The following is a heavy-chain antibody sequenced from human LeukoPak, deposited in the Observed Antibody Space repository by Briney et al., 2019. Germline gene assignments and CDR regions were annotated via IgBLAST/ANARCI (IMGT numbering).Heavy chain of an antibody. CDR3: ARSYDSSGPHFDY. Sequence: SETLSLTCTVSGGSISSGGYYWSWIRQHPGKGLEWIGYIYYSGSTYYNPSLKSRVTISVDTSKNPFSLKLSSVTAADTAVYYCARSYDSSGPHFDYWGQGTLVTVSS. CDR2: IYYSGST. CDR1: GGSISSGGYY. D-gene: IGHD3-22*01. J-gene: IGHJ4*02. V-gene: IGHV4-31*03.